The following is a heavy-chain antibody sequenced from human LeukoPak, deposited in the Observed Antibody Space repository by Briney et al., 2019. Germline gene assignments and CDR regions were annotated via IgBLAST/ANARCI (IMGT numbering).Heavy chain of an antibody. D-gene: IGHD2-21*01. Sequence: SETLSLTCTVSGGSISSGDYYWSWIRQPPGKGLEWIGYIYYSRSTYYNPSLKSRVTISVDTSKNQFSLKLSSVTAADTAVYYCARVVKYCGGDCFRIFDYWGQGTLVTVSS. J-gene: IGHJ4*02. CDR3: ARVVKYCGGDCFRIFDY. V-gene: IGHV4-30-4*08. CDR2: IYYSRST. CDR1: GGSISSGDYY.